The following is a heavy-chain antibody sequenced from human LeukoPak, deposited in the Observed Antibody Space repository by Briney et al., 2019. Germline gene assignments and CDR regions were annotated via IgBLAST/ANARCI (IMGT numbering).Heavy chain of an antibody. D-gene: IGHD6-19*01. CDR1: GFTLSSYW. J-gene: IGHJ6*02. Sequence: GGSLRLSCAASGFTLSSYWMNWVRQAPGRGLEWVANIKEDGSESYYVDSVKGRFTISRDNAKNSLYLQMNSLRAEDTAVYYCARGTPSSSGWLYYGMDVWGQGTTITVSS. V-gene: IGHV3-7*01. CDR3: ARGTPSSSGWLYYGMDV. CDR2: IKEDGSES.